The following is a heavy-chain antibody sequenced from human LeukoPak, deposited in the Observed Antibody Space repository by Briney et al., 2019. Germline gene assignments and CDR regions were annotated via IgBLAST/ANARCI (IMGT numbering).Heavy chain of an antibody. CDR1: GFTFSSYA. V-gene: IGHV3-23*01. CDR2: ISGSGGST. J-gene: IGHJ4*02. CDR3: AKDSSGSQGLFGY. D-gene: IGHD3-22*01. Sequence: GGSLRLSCAASGFTFSSYAMSWVRQAPGKGLEWVSAISGSGGSTYYADSVTGRFTISRDNSKNTLYLQMNSLRAEDTAVYYCAKDSSGSQGLFGYWGQGPLVTVSS.